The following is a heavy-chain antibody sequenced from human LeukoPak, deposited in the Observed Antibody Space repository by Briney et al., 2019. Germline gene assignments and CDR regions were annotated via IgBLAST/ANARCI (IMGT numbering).Heavy chain of an antibody. CDR1: GGTFSSYA. V-gene: IGHV1-69*13. D-gene: IGHD3-10*01. CDR2: IIPIFGTA. Sequence: SVKVSCKASGGTFSSYAISWVRQAPGQGLEWMGGIIPIFGTANYAQKFQGRVTITADESTSTAYMELSSLRSEDTAVYYCARERSVGSGSYYTPLRYWGQGTLVTVSS. J-gene: IGHJ4*02. CDR3: ARERSVGSGSYYTPLRY.